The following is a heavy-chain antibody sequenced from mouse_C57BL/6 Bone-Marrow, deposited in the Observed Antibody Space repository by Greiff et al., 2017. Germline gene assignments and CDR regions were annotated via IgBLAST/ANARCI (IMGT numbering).Heavy chain of an antibody. D-gene: IGHD2-1*01. Sequence: EVKLVESGGGLVQPGGSLSLSCAASGFTFTDYYMSWVRQPPGKALEWLGFIRNKANGYTTEYSASVKGRFTISRDNSQSILYLQMDALRAEDSATYYCARIYGNTYYYAMDYWGQEPQSPSPQ. V-gene: IGHV7-3*01. CDR1: GFTFTDYY. CDR3: ARIYGNTYYYAMDY. J-gene: IGHJ4*01. CDR2: IRNKANGYTT.